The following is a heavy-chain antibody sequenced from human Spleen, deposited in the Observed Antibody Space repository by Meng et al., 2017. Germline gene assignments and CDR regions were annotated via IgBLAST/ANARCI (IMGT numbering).Heavy chain of an antibody. CDR2: INLVFGTT. Sequence: SVKVSCKASGGMFSSYVIGWVRQAPGQGLEWMGGINLVFGTTNYAQKFQGRVTITADESTSTAYMALTRLTSEDTAVYFCARKAGNCISTTCYSLDYWGQGTLVTVSS. J-gene: IGHJ4*02. CDR3: ARKAGNCISTTCYSLDY. CDR1: GGMFSSYV. D-gene: IGHD2-2*01. V-gene: IGHV1-69*13.